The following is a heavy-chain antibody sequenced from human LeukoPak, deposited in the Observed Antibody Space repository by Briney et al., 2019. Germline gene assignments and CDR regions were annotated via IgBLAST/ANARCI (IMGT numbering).Heavy chain of an antibody. Sequence: EASVKVSCTASGYTFTSYGISWVRQAPGQGLEWMGWISAYNGNTNYAQKLQGRVTMTTDTSASTTYMELRSLRSDDTAVYYCARDPSTYDFWSGYPGGNYFDYWGQGTLVTVSS. CDR2: ISAYNGNT. V-gene: IGHV1-18*01. J-gene: IGHJ4*02. CDR1: GYTFTSYG. D-gene: IGHD3-3*01. CDR3: ARDPSTYDFWSGYPGGNYFDY.